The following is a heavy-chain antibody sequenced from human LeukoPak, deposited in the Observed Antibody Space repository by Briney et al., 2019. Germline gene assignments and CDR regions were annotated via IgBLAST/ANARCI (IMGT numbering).Heavy chain of an antibody. V-gene: IGHV3-53*05. CDR3: ARVVDGGSSWYSPMEY. D-gene: IGHD6-13*01. CDR2: IYSGGST. Sequence: GGSLRLSCAASGFTVSSNYMSWVRQAPRKGLEWVSVIYSGGSTYYADSVKGRFTISRDNSRNTLYLQMNSLRAEDTATYYCARVVDGGSSWYSPMEYWGQGTLVTVSS. J-gene: IGHJ4*02. CDR1: GFTVSSNY.